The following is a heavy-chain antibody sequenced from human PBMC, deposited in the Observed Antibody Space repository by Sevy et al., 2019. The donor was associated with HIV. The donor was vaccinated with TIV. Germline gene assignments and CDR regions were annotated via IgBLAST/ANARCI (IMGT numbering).Heavy chain of an antibody. Sequence: GGSLRLSCTGSGFTFGDYAMSWFRQAPGMGLEWVGFIRSKDNGGATEYAASVKGRFTISRDDSKSIADLQMNSLKTDDTAVYCCTSGYYYDSSGYSDYWGQGTLVTVSS. J-gene: IGHJ4*02. D-gene: IGHD3-22*01. CDR2: IRSKDNGGAT. V-gene: IGHV3-49*03. CDR3: TSGYYYDSSGYSDY. CDR1: GFTFGDYA.